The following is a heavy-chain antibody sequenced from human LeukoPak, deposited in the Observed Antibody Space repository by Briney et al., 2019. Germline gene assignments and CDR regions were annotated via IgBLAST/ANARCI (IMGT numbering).Heavy chain of an antibody. CDR2: IYYSGST. CDR3: ARIAGRGVTTV. J-gene: IGHJ4*02. CDR1: GGSISSGDYY. V-gene: IGHV4-30-4*08. D-gene: IGHD4-11*01. Sequence: PSETLSLTCTVSGGSISSGDYYWSWIRQPPGKGLEWIGYIYYSGSTYYNPSLKSRVTISVDTSKNQFSLKLSSVTAADTAVYYCARIAGRGVTTVWGQGTLVTVSS.